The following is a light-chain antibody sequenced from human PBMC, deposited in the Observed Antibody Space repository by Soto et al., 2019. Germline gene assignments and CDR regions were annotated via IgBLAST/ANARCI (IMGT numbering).Light chain of an antibody. V-gene: IGKV3-15*01. CDR1: QSVSSN. J-gene: IGKJ1*01. CDR3: QQYNDWPLT. CDR2: GAF. Sequence: EIGMTQSPFTLSVSPGERVTLSCRASQSVSSNLAWYQQKPGQAPSLLIYGAFTRATGIPARSSGTGSGTEFTLTISSLQSEDFALYYCQQYNDWPLTFGQGTKVDI.